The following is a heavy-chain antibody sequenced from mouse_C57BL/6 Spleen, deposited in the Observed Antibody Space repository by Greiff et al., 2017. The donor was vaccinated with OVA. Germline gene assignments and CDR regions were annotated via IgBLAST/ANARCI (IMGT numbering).Heavy chain of an antibody. CDR3: ARSPFTTVVATDYAMDY. CDR2: INPNYGTT. V-gene: IGHV1-39*01. D-gene: IGHD1-1*01. CDR1: GYSFTDYN. J-gene: IGHJ4*01. Sequence: EVQLQQSGPELVKPGASVKISCKASGYSFTDYNMNWVKQSNGKSLEWIGVINPNYGTTSYNQKFKGKATLTVDQSSSTAYMQLNSLTSEDSAVYYCARSPFTTVVATDYAMDYWGQGTSVTVSS.